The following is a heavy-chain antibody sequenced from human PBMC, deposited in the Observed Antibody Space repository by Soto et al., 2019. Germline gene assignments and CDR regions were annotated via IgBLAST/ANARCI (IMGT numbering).Heavy chain of an antibody. D-gene: IGHD1-1*01. Sequence: GGSLRLSCAASGFTVSSYYMSWVRQAPGKGLEWVSNIKQDGSEKYYVDSVKGRFTISRDNAKNSLYLQMNSLRAEDTAVYYCARDMGTPRDYYDYGMDVWGQGTTVTVSS. J-gene: IGHJ6*02. CDR2: IKQDGSEK. CDR1: GFTVSSYY. V-gene: IGHV3-7*01. CDR3: ARDMGTPRDYYDYGMDV.